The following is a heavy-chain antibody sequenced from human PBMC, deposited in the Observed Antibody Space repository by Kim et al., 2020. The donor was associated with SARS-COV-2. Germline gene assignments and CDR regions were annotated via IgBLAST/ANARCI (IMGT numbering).Heavy chain of an antibody. CDR2: IYSGGSST. CDR3: ATNYYGSGSYYIFDY. J-gene: IGHJ4*02. D-gene: IGHD3-10*01. V-gene: IGHV3-23*03. Sequence: GVSLRLSCAASGFTFSSYAMSWVRQAPGKELEWVSVIYSGGSSTYYADSVKGRFTISRDNSKNTLYLQMNSLRAEDTAVYYCATNYYGSGSYYIFDYWGQGTLVTVSS. CDR1: GFTFSSYA.